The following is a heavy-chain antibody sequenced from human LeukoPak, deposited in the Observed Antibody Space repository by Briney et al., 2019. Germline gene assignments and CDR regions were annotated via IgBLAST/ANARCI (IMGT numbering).Heavy chain of an antibody. CDR2: TRNKANSYTT. J-gene: IGHJ4*02. D-gene: IGHD5-18*01. CDR3: TRLDVDTAMVGTFDY. Sequence: PGGSLRLSCAASGFTFSDHYMDWVRQAPGKGLEWVGRTRNKANSYTTEYAASVKGRFTISRDDSKNSLYLQMNSLKTEDTAVYYCTRLDVDTAMVGTFDYWGQGTLVTVSS. CDR1: GFTFSDHY. V-gene: IGHV3-72*01.